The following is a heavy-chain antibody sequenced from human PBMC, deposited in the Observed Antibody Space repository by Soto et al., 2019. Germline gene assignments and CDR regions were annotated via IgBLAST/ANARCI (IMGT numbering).Heavy chain of an antibody. CDR2: ISGSGGST. CDR3: AKDRHSNYFYYGMDV. J-gene: IGHJ6*02. CDR1: GFTFSSYA. V-gene: IGHV3-23*01. Sequence: GGSLILSCAASGFTFSSYAMSWVRQAPGKGLEWVSAISGSGGSTYYADSVKGRFTISRDNSKNTLYLQMNSLRAEDTAVYYCAKDRHSNYFYYGMDVWGQGTTVTVS. D-gene: IGHD4-4*01.